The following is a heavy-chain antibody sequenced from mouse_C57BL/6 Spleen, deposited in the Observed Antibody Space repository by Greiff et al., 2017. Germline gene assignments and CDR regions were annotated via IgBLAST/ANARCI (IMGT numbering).Heavy chain of an antibody. D-gene: IGHD2-2*01. CDR1: GYTFTSYW. Sequence: VQLQQPGAELVKPGASVKLSCKASGYTFTSYWMHWVKQRPGRGLEWIGRIDPNSGGTKYNEKFKSKATLTVDKPSSTAYMQLSSLTSEDSAVYYCAREDLSTMVRFYAMDYWGQGTSVTVSS. CDR2: IDPNSGGT. V-gene: IGHV1-72*01. CDR3: AREDLSTMVRFYAMDY. J-gene: IGHJ4*01.